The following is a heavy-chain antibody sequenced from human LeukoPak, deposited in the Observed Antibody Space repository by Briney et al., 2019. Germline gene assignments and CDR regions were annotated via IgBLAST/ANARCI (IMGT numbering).Heavy chain of an antibody. V-gene: IGHV3-23*01. CDR2: ISGSGGST. J-gene: IGHJ4*02. CDR3: AKDDYGDYGWSPPGY. CDR1: GFTFGNYA. D-gene: IGHD4-17*01. Sequence: QAGGSLRLSCAASGFTFGNYAMSWVRQAPGKGLEWVSAISGSGGSTYYADSMKGRFTISRDNSKNTLYLQMNSLRAEDTAVYYCAKDDYGDYGWSPPGYWGQGTLVTVSS.